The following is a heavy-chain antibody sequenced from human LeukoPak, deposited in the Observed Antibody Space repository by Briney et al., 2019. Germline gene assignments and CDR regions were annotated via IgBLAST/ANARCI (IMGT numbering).Heavy chain of an antibody. Sequence: GGSLRLSCAASGFTFSSDNMNWVRQAPGKGLEWISYITTSGGTIYYADSVKGRFTISRDNAKNSLYLQMNSLRDEDTAVYYCARRIVGAFPFDYWGQGTLVTVSS. J-gene: IGHJ4*02. CDR2: ITTSGGTI. CDR3: ARRIVGAFPFDY. D-gene: IGHD1-26*01. V-gene: IGHV3-48*02. CDR1: GFTFSSDN.